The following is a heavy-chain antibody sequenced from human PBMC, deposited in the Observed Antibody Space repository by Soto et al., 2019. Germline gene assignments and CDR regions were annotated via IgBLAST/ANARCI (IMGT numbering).Heavy chain of an antibody. CDR2: VSHDGRNT. Sequence: VQLVESGGGVVQPGRSLRLSCAASGFTFSDYAMHWVRQAPGKGLEWVAVVSHDGRNTHYADSVKGRFTITSDSSKNTVSLEMTSLRAEDTAVYYCAKGGRQWLVTSDFNXWGXXXXVTVSS. V-gene: IGHV3-30*18. J-gene: IGHJ4*02. CDR1: GFTFSDYA. CDR3: AKGGRQWLVTSDFNX. D-gene: IGHD6-19*01.